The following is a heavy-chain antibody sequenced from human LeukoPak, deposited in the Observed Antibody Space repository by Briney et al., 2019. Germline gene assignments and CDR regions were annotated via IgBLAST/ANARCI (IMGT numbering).Heavy chain of an antibody. CDR1: GYTFTSYG. CDR3: ARKEGLEYDSSGYEFDP. J-gene: IGHJ5*02. D-gene: IGHD3-22*01. V-gene: IGHV1-18*01. Sequence: ASVKVSCKASGYTFTSYGISWVRQAPGQGLEWMGWISAYNGNTNYAQKLQGRVTMTTDTSTSTAYMELRSLRSDDTAVYYCARKEGLEYDSSGYEFDPWGQGTLVTVSS. CDR2: ISAYNGNT.